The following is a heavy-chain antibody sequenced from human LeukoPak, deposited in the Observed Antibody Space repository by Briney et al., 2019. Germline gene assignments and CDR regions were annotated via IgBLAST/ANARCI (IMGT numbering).Heavy chain of an antibody. CDR2: IYYSGST. Sequence: SETLSLTCTVSGGSISSYYWSWIRQPPGKGLEWIGYIYYSGSTNYNPSLKSRVTISVDTSKNQFSLKLSSVTAADTAVYYCAGVTWKQLVGFASDYWGQGTLVTVSS. J-gene: IGHJ4*02. V-gene: IGHV4-59*01. CDR1: GGSISSYY. D-gene: IGHD6-6*01. CDR3: AGVTWKQLVGFASDY.